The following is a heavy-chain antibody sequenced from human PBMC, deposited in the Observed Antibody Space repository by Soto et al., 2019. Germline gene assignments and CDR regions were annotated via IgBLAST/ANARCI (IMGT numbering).Heavy chain of an antibody. D-gene: IGHD3-3*01. CDR1: GGTFSSYA. Sequence: SVKVSCKASGGTFSSYAISWVRQAPGHGLEWMGGIIPIFGTANYAQKFQGRVTITADKSTSTAYMELSSLRSEDTAVYYCARDSGGITIFGVVTRPPYGMDVWGQGTTVTVSS. J-gene: IGHJ6*02. V-gene: IGHV1-69*06. CDR3: ARDSGGITIFGVVTRPPYGMDV. CDR2: IIPIFGTA.